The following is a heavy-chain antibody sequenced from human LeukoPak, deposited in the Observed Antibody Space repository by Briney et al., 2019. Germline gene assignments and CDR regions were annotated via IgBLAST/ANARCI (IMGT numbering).Heavy chain of an antibody. D-gene: IGHD3-22*01. Sequence: SETLSLTCTVSGGSISSYYWSWIRQPPGKGLEWIGYINYSGSTNYNPSLKSRVTISVDTSKNQFSLKLSSVTAADTAVYYCARRHYDSSGSNWYFDLWGRGTLVTVSS. CDR2: INYSGST. CDR1: GGSISSYY. CDR3: ARRHYDSSGSNWYFDL. J-gene: IGHJ2*01. V-gene: IGHV4-59*01.